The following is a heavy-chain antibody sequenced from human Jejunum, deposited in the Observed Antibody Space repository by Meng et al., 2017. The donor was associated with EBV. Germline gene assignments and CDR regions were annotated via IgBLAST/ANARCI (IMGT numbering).Heavy chain of an antibody. CDR1: GFTFRNYW. Sequence: EVQLVESXXXXVXXGGXLRLSCAASGFTFRNYWMHWVRQVPGEGLVWVSRINSDGSGTNYADSVKGRFTISRDNANNRLYLQMDSLRADDTAVYYCARVGDCGGDCTYWYLDLWGRGTLVTVSS. J-gene: IGHJ2*01. D-gene: IGHD2-21*01. V-gene: IGHV3-74*01. CDR2: INSDGSGT. CDR3: ARVGDCGGDCTYWYLDL.